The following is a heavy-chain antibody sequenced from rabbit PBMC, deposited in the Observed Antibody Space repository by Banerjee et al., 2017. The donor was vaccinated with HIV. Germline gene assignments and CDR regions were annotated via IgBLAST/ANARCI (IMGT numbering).Heavy chain of an antibody. CDR2: IYTGSSSDT. Sequence: QSLEESGGDLVKPGASLTLTCTASGFSFSSAYDMCWVRQAPGKGLEWIGHIYTGSSSDTYYATWAKGRFTISKTSSTTVTLQMTSLTAADTATYFCARDLAGVIGWNFNLWGPGTLVTVS. J-gene: IGHJ4*01. CDR1: GFSFSSAYD. V-gene: IGHV1S40*01. CDR3: ARDLAGVIGWNFNL. D-gene: IGHD4-1*01.